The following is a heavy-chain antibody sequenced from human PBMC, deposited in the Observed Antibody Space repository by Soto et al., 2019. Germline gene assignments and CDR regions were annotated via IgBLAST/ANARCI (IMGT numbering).Heavy chain of an antibody. J-gene: IGHJ4*02. CDR1: GFTVSSNY. Sequence: EVQLVESGGGLIQPGGSLRLSCAASGFTVSSNYMSWVRQAPGKGLEWVSVIYSGGSTYYADSVKGRFTISRDNSKNTLYLQMNSLRAEDTAVYYCARGPQYYYDSSGFDYWGQGTLVTVSS. CDR3: ARGPQYYYDSSGFDY. D-gene: IGHD3-22*01. CDR2: IYSGGST. V-gene: IGHV3-53*01.